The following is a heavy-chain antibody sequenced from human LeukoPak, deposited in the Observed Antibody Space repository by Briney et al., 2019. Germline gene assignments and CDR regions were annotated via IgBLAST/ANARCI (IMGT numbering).Heavy chain of an antibody. Sequence: SVKVSCKASGGTFSSYAISWVRQAPGQGREWMGGIIPIFGTANYAQKFQGRVTITADESTSTAYMELSSLRSEDTAVYYCARPLQPVPRGSSGYDLSGMDVWGKGTTVTVSS. V-gene: IGHV1-69*13. D-gene: IGHD5-12*01. CDR3: ARPLQPVPRGSSGYDLSGMDV. CDR1: GGTFSSYA. J-gene: IGHJ6*04. CDR2: IIPIFGTA.